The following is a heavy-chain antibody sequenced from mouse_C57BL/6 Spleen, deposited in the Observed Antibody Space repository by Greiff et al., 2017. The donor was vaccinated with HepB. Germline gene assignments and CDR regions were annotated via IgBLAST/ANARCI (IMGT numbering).Heavy chain of an antibody. J-gene: IGHJ4*01. Sequence: VQLQQPGAELVKPGASVKLSCKASGYTFTSYWMQWVKQRPGQGLEWIGEIDPSDSYTNYNQKFKGKATLTVDTSSSTAYMQLSSLTSEDSAVYYCARKTTVVATDAMDYWGKGTSVTVSS. CDR3: ARKTTVVATDAMDY. D-gene: IGHD1-1*01. V-gene: IGHV1-50*01. CDR1: GYTFTSYW. CDR2: IDPSDSYT.